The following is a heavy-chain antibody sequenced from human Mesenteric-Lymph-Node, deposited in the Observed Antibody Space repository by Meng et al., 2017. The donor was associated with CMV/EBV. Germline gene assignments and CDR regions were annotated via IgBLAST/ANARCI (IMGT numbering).Heavy chain of an antibody. J-gene: IGHJ4*02. V-gene: IGHV3-21*01. CDR2: ISSSSDYI. CDR3: AKGVGANDY. D-gene: IGHD1-26*01. CDR1: AFTFSDYS. Sequence: GGSLRLSCAASAFTFSDYSMNWVRQAPGKGLEWVSSISSSSDYIYYADSVKGRFTISRDNAKNTLYLQMNSLRAEDTAVYYCAKGVGANDYWGQGTLVTVSS.